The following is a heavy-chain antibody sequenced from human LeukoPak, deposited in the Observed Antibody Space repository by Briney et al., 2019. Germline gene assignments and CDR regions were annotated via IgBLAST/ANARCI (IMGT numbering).Heavy chain of an antibody. Sequence: PGGSLRPSCAASGFTFSSYAMSWVRQDPGKGLEWVSAISGSGGSTYYADSVKGRLTISRDNSKNTLYLQMNSLRAEDTAVYYCAKDLQYDFWSGSEGGYWGQGTLVTVSS. D-gene: IGHD3-3*01. V-gene: IGHV3-23*01. J-gene: IGHJ4*02. CDR3: AKDLQYDFWSGSEGGY. CDR1: GFTFSSYA. CDR2: ISGSGGST.